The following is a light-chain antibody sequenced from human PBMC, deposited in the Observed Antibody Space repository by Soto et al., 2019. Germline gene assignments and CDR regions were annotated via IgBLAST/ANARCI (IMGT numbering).Light chain of an antibody. CDR2: GAS. V-gene: IGKV3-15*01. J-gene: IGKJ4*01. Sequence: EIVMAQSPATLSVSPGETATLSCRASQGISRTLAWYQLKPGQAPRLLFYGASTRATGVPARFSGSGSGKEFTLTISSLQSEDSALYYCQHYNHWPQLSFGGGTKVDIK. CDR1: QGISRT. CDR3: QHYNHWPQLS.